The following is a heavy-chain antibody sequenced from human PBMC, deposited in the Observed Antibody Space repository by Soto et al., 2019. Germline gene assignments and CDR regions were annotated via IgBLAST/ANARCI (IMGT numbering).Heavy chain of an antibody. CDR1: GYTFTSYD. Sequence: QVQLVQSGAEVKKPGASVKVSCKASGYTFTSYDINWVRQATGQGLEWMGWMNPNSGNTGYAQKFRSRVTRTRNTYLSRAYTKLSSLRCEALAVYYCARVGWEGLLDFDSWRQGSLATVSS. D-gene: IGHD1-26*01. CDR2: MNPNSGNT. V-gene: IGHV1-8*01. J-gene: IGHJ4*01. CDR3: ARVGWEGLLDFDS.